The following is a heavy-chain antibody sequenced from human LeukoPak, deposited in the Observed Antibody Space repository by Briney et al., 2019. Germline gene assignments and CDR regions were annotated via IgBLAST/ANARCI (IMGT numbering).Heavy chain of an antibody. Sequence: GGSLRLSCTASGFDFPTYAMNWVRQAPGKGLEWVSVIVGNGGDIDYAESVKGRFTISRDNSKNTLYLQMNSLRAEDTAVYYCAKRSGYTTGWFFDFWGQGTLVTVSS. J-gene: IGHJ4*02. CDR1: GFDFPTYA. CDR2: IVGNGGDI. CDR3: AKRSGYTTGWFFDF. V-gene: IGHV3-23*01. D-gene: IGHD6-19*01.